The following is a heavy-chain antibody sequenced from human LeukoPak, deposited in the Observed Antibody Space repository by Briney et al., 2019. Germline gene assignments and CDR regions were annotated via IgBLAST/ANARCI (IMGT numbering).Heavy chain of an antibody. CDR3: ARTTKTPWGPVYYYYCMDV. CDR2: INPNSGGT. V-gene: IGHV1-2*02. CDR1: GYTFTGYY. Sequence: ASVQVSCKASGYTFTGYYMLGVLQAPGQGGEGMGWINPNSGGTNYEPKFQGRITMIRDTSLSTAYLELSRLRSDDTAVYYCARTTKTPWGPVYYYYCMDVWGKGTTVTVSS. J-gene: IGHJ6*03. D-gene: IGHD3-16*01.